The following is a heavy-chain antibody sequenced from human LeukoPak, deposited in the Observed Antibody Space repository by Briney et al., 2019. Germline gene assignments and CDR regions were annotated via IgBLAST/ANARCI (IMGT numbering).Heavy chain of an antibody. J-gene: IGHJ5*02. CDR1: GFTFSSYA. CDR2: ISGSGGST. D-gene: IGHD2-15*01. Sequence: GGSLRLSCAASGFTFSSYAMSWVRQAPGKGLEWVSAISGSGGSTYYADSVKGRFTISRDNSKNTLYLQMNSMRAEDTAVYYCAKDLGYCSGGSCPRSWFDPWGQGTLVTVSS. V-gene: IGHV3-23*01. CDR3: AKDLGYCSGGSCPRSWFDP.